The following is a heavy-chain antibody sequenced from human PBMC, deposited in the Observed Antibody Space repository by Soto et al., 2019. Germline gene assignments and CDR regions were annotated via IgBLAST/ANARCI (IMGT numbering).Heavy chain of an antibody. D-gene: IGHD2-2*01. CDR2: ISSSSSYI. CDR1: GFTFSSYS. V-gene: IGHV3-21*01. Sequence: GGSLRLSCAASGFTFSSYSMNWVRQAPGKGLEWVSSISSSSSYIYYADSVKGRFTISRDNAKNSLYLQMNSLRAEDTAVYYCARAMIVVVPAAPFDYWGQGTLVTVSS. J-gene: IGHJ4*02. CDR3: ARAMIVVVPAAPFDY.